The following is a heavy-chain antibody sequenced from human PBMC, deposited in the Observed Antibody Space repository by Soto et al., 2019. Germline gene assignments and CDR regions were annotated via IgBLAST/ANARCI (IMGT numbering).Heavy chain of an antibody. CDR3: ASHFDIPTGARAYFDL. CDR1: GFTLNLFP. Sequence: EVQVLESGGDLVQPGGSLRLSCVASGFTLNLFPMTWVRQAPGRGLEWVSAISRTGDSTKYADSGKGRFTISRDNSKNAVYLQMDNLRADDAAVYYCASHFDIPTGARAYFDLWGQGSLVTVSS. V-gene: IGHV3-23*01. J-gene: IGHJ4*02. CDR2: ISRTGDST. D-gene: IGHD3-9*01.